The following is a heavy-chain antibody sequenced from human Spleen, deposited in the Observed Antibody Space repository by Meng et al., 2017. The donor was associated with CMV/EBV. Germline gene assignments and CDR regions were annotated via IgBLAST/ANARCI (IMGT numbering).Heavy chain of an antibody. CDR2: ISGGSSSI. D-gene: IGHD2-2*02. J-gene: IGHJ6*02. CDR3: AREGGGVVPAAILVYYYYGLDV. V-gene: IGHV3-48*03. CDR1: GFTFSNYE. Sequence: LSLTCAASGFTFSNYEMNWVRQAPGKGLEWVAYISGGSSSIYYADSVKGRFTISRDNAKNSLYLQMNSLRAEDTAVYYCAREGGGVVPAAILVYYYYGLDVWGQGTTVTVSS.